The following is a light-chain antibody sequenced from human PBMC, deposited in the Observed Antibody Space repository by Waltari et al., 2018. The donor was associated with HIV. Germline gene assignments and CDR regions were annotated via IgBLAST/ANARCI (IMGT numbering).Light chain of an antibody. CDR1: NIATKS. Sequence: SYVLTQPPSVSVAPGQTAKITCVGNNIATKSVHSYQQKPDQAPVLVIYYNADRPSGIPERFSGSNSGNTATLTINRVEAGDEADYYCHVWDTISDHVVFGGGSKLTVL. J-gene: IGLJ2*01. CDR2: YNA. V-gene: IGLV3-21*04. CDR3: HVWDTISDHVV.